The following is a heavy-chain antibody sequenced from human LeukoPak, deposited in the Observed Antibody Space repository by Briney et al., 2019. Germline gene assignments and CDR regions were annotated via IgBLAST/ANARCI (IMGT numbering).Heavy chain of an antibody. CDR2: ISGSGGST. Sequence: PGGSLRLSCAASGSTFSSYAMSWVRQAPGKGLEWVSAISGSGGSTYYADSVKGRFTISRDNSKNTLYLQMNSLRAEDTAVYYCAKSDELPFTGDYWGQGTLVTVSS. CDR1: GSTFSSYA. J-gene: IGHJ4*02. CDR3: AKSDELPFTGDY. D-gene: IGHD3-10*02. V-gene: IGHV3-23*01.